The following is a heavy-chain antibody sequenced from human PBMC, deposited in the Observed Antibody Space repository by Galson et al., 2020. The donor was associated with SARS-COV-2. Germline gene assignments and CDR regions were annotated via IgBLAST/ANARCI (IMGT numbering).Heavy chain of an antibody. CDR3: ARLTVATTPYNWFDP. V-gene: IGHV4-59*13. CDR2: IFYRGST. Sequence: SETLSLTCTVSGGSISSYFWSWIRQHPGKGLEWLGSIFYRGSTNYNPSLKSRITIAIDTSKNQFSLKLSSVTAADTAVYYCARLTVATTPYNWFDPWGQGTLVTVSS. CDR1: GGSISSYF. J-gene: IGHJ5*02. D-gene: IGHD5-12*01.